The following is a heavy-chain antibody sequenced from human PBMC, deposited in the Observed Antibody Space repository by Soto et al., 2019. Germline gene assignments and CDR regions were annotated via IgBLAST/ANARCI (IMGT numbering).Heavy chain of an antibody. J-gene: IGHJ4*02. CDR2: ISSSGSTI. Sequence: GGVLRLSCAASGFTFSSYEMNLVRQAPGKGLEWGSYISSSGSTIYYADSVKGRFTISRDNAKNSLYRQRNSLRAEDTAVYYCARMEAAPPNKKFSAYYFDYWGQGTLVTVSS. CDR1: GFTFSSYE. CDR3: ARMEAAPPNKKFSAYYFDY. V-gene: IGHV3-48*03. D-gene: IGHD6-13*01.